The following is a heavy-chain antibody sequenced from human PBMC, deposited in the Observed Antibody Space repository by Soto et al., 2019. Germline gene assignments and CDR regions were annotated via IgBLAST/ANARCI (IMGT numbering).Heavy chain of an antibody. CDR1: GYTFTSYG. CDR2: ISAYNGNT. Sequence: ASVKVSCKASGYTFTSYGISWVRQAPGQGLEWMGWISAYNGNTNYAQKLQGRVTMTTDTSTSTAYMELRSLRSEDTAVYYCARDLAVAGYFDYWGQGTLVTVSS. J-gene: IGHJ4*02. D-gene: IGHD6-19*01. V-gene: IGHV1-18*01. CDR3: ARDLAVAGYFDY.